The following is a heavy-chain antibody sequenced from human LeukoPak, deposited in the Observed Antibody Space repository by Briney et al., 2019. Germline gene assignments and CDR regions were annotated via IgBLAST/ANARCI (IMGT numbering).Heavy chain of an antibody. CDR3: ARDVEARISAAGTFDY. CDR1: GFTFSNYA. V-gene: IGHV3-23*01. D-gene: IGHD6-13*01. CDR2: ISGLGGST. Sequence: GGSLRLSCAASGFTFSNYAMSWVRQAPGKGLEWVSVISGLGGSTYYVDSVKGRFAISRDNSKSTLWLQMNSLRADDTAIYYCARDVEARISAAGTFDYWGQGSLVTVSS. J-gene: IGHJ4*02.